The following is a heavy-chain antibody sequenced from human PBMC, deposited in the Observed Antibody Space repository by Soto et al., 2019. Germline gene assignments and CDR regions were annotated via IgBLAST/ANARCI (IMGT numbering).Heavy chain of an antibody. CDR2: IYSGGST. D-gene: IGHD1-7*01. CDR3: ARGVAVPGYNWNWGVYYFDY. Sequence: EVQLVESGGGLVQPGGSLRLSCAASGFTVSSNYMSWVRQAPGKGLEWVSVIYSGGSTYYADSVKGRFTISRHNSKNTLYLQMNSLRAEDTAVYYCARGVAVPGYNWNWGVYYFDYWGQGTLVTVSS. V-gene: IGHV3-53*04. J-gene: IGHJ4*02. CDR1: GFTVSSNY.